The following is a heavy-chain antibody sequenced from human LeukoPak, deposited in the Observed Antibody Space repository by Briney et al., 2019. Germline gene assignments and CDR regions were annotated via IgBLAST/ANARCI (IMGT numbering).Heavy chain of an antibody. J-gene: IGHJ1*01. Sequence: GGSLRLSCAASGFTFSNYAVNWIRQAPGKGLKWVSVISGSGSSIYYTDSVKGRFTISRDNSKNTLYPQMNSLRAEGTAVYYCAMGATSWSGYSFPKIFQHWGRGTLVTVSS. V-gene: IGHV3-23*01. CDR3: AMGATSWSGYSFPKIFQH. CDR1: GFTFSNYA. CDR2: ISGSGSSI. D-gene: IGHD3-3*01.